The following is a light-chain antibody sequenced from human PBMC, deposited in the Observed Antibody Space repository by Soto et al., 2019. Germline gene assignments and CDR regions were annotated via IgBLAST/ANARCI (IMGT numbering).Light chain of an antibody. V-gene: IGKV1-39*01. CDR3: QQSYSTPYT. CDR1: QSISSY. CDR2: AAS. Sequence: DIQMTQSPSSLSASVGDRVTITCRASQSISSYLNWYQQKPGKAPKLLIYAASSLQSGVPSRFSGSGSGTYFTLTISSLQPEDFAIYYCQQSYSTPYTFGQGTKLEIK. J-gene: IGKJ2*01.